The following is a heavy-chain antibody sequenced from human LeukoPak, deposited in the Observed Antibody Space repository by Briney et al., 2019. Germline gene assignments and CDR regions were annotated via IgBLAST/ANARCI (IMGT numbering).Heavy chain of an antibody. CDR1: GFTFSSYT. D-gene: IGHD6-6*01. V-gene: IGHV3-21*01. J-gene: IGHJ4*02. CDR3: ARAGEQLVREVDY. CDR2: ISSSTSYI. Sequence: GGSLRLSCAASGFTFSSYTINWVRQAPGKGLEWVSSISSSTSYIYYADSVKGRFTISRDNAKNSLYLQMNSLRAEDTAVYYCARAGEQLVREVDYWGQGTLVTVSS.